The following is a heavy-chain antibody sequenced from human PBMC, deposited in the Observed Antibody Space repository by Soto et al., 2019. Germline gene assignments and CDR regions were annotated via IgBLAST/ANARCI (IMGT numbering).Heavy chain of an antibody. Sequence: EVQLVESGGGLVKPGGSLRLSCAASGFTFSNAWMSWVRQAPGKGLEWVGRIKSKTDGGTTDYAAPVKGRFTISRDDSKHTLYLQMNSLKTEDTAVYYCTTEGEGDRHFDYSGQGTLVTVSS. D-gene: IGHD2-21*02. CDR1: GFTFSNAW. CDR2: IKSKTDGGTT. V-gene: IGHV3-15*01. J-gene: IGHJ4*02. CDR3: TTEGEGDRHFDY.